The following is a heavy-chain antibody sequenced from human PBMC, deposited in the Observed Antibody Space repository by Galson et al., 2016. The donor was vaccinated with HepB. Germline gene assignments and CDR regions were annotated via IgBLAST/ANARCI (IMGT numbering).Heavy chain of an antibody. Sequence: SVKVSCKASGYTFTSYGISWVRQAPGQGLEWMGWISAYNGNTNYAQKLQGRVTMTTDTSTSTAYMELRSLRSDDTAVYYCARERGYDESSGTYCRSLAYWGQGTLVTVSS. CDR1: GYTFTSYG. J-gene: IGHJ4*02. D-gene: IGHD3-22*01. V-gene: IGHV1-18*04. CDR2: ISAYNGNT. CDR3: ARERGYDESSGTYCRSLAY.